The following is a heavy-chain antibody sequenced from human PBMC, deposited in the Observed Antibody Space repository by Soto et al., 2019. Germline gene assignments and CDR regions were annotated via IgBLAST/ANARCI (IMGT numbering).Heavy chain of an antibody. D-gene: IGHD1-1*01. V-gene: IGHV1-18*01. CDR3: ARGRYGDY. Sequence: QVHLVQSGAEVKKPGASVKVSCKGSGYIFTTYGITWVRQAPGQGLEWMGWISAHNGNTNYAQKLQGRVTVTRDTSTSAAYMELRHRRSDDTAVYYCARGRYGDYWGQGALVTVSS. CDR2: ISAHNGNT. CDR1: GYIFTTYG. J-gene: IGHJ4*02.